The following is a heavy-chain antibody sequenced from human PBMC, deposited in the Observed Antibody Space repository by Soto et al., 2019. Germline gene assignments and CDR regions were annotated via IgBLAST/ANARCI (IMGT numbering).Heavy chain of an antibody. CDR2: ITPILGIA. J-gene: IGHJ4*02. D-gene: IGHD4-17*01. CDR3: AREPYGDYSGY. Sequence: QVQLVQSGAEVKKPGSSVKVSCKASGGTFSSYSINWVRQAPGQGLEWMGRITPILGIANYAQKFQGRVTITADKSTSTAYMELSSLRSEDTAVSYCAREPYGDYSGYWGQGTLVTVSS. CDR1: GGTFSSYS. V-gene: IGHV1-69*08.